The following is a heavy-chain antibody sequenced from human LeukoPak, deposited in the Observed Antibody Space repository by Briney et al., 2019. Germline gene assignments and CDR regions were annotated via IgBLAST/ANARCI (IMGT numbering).Heavy chain of an antibody. Sequence: QPGGSLRLSRAASGFTFSSYAMHWVRQAPGKGLEWVAVISYDGSNKYYADSVKGRFTISRGNSKNTLYLQMNSLRAEDTAVYYCPRARLGLWPSGWFDPWGQGTLVTVSS. CDR1: GFTFSSYA. J-gene: IGHJ5*02. V-gene: IGHV3-30-3*01. D-gene: IGHD5-18*01. CDR3: PRARLGLWPSGWFDP. CDR2: ISYDGSNK.